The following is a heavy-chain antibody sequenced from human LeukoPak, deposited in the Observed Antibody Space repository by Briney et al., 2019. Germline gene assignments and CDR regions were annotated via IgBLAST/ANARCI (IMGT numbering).Heavy chain of an antibody. CDR3: AKGGYSSGSWFDP. V-gene: IGHV3-23*01. Sequence: GGSLGLSCAASVVSISSYAMSWVRQAPGKGPEWVSAISGGGSTSYAGSVKGRFIISRDNSKNTLYLQMNNLRADDTATYHCAKGGYSSGSWFDPWGQGTLVTVSS. CDR1: VVSISSYA. D-gene: IGHD6-19*01. CDR2: ISGGGST. J-gene: IGHJ5*02.